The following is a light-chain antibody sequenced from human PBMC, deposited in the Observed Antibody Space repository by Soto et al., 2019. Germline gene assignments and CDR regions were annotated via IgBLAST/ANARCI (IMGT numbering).Light chain of an antibody. CDR1: QNIATS. Sequence: DIKMTQSPSTLSASVGDRVNITCRASQNIATSLAWYQQNPGKAPRLLIYRASSLETGVPSRFSGSASGTEFTLTISSLQPDDFATYYCQQYYAYSPFTFGQGTKLEI. CDR2: RAS. CDR3: QQYYAYSPFT. J-gene: IGKJ2*01. V-gene: IGKV1-5*03.